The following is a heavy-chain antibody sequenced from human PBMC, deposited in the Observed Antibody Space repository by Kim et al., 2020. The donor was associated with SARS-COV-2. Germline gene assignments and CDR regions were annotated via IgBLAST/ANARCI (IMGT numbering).Heavy chain of an antibody. Sequence: SETLSLTCTVSGGSISSGGYYWSWIRQHPGKGLEWIGYIYYSGSTYYNPSLKSRVTISVDTSKNQFSLKLISVTAADTFVYYCARAPGQWLAGGDYWFDPWGQGTLVTVSS. J-gene: IGHJ5*02. CDR3: ARAPGQWLAGGDYWFDP. CDR2: IYYSGST. V-gene: IGHV4-31*03. CDR1: GGSISSGGYY. D-gene: IGHD6-19*01.